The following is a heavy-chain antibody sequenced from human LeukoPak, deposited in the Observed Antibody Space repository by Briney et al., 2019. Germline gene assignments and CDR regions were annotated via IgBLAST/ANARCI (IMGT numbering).Heavy chain of an antibody. CDR2: IDWDDDK. CDR3: ARIPTYGDYAYFDY. D-gene: IGHD4-17*01. Sequence: SGPALVNPPQTLTLTCTFSGFSLRTRGMRVSWIRQPPGKALEWLARIDWDDDKFYNTSLKTRLTISKDTSKNQVVLTMTNMDPADTATYYCARIPTYGDYAYFDYWGQGTLVTVSS. CDR1: GFSLRTRGMR. V-gene: IGHV2-70*04. J-gene: IGHJ4*02.